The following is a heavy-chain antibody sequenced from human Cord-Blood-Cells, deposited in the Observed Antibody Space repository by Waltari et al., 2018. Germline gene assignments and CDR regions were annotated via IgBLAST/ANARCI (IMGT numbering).Heavy chain of an antibody. J-gene: IGHJ4*02. CDR2: ISSSSYI. Sequence: EVQLVESGGGLVKPGGSLRLSCAASGFTFSSYSMNWVRQAPGKGWEGVSSISSSSYIYYADSVKGRFTISRDNAKNSLYLQMNSLRAEDTAVYYCARDSGDYVWGSYRYFDYWGQGTLVTVSS. V-gene: IGHV3-21*01. D-gene: IGHD3-16*02. CDR3: ARDSGDYVWGSYRYFDY. CDR1: GFTFSSYS.